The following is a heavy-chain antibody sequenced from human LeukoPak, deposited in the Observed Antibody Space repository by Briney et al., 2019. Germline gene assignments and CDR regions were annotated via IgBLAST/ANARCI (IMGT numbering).Heavy chain of an antibody. V-gene: IGHV1-18*01. J-gene: IGHJ4*02. D-gene: IGHD3-22*01. CDR2: ISAYNGNT. CDR1: GYTFTSYG. Sequence: ASVKVSCKASGYTFTSYGISWVRQAPGQGLEWMGWISAYNGNTNYAQKLQGRVTMTTDTSTSTAYMELRGLRSDDTAVYYCARDRTMIVVDPTREFDYWGQGTLVTVSS. CDR3: ARDRTMIVVDPTREFDY.